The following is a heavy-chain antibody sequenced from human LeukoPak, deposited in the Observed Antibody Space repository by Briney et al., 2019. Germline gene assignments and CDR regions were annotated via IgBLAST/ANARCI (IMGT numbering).Heavy chain of an antibody. CDR3: AREETRILFSFDP. V-gene: IGHV3-74*01. D-gene: IGHD2-15*01. CDR1: GITFSTYW. J-gene: IGHJ5*02. CDR2: INSNGSST. Sequence: GGSLRLSXAASGITFSTYWMHWVRQTPGKGLVWVSRINSNGSSTNYADSVKGRFTISRDNAKNTVYLQMNSLRAEDTAVYYCAREETRILFSFDPWGQGTLVTVSS.